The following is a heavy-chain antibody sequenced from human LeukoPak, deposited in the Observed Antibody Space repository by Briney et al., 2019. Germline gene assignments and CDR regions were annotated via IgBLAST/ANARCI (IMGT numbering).Heavy chain of an antibody. J-gene: IGHJ3*02. CDR2: ISSSSSYI. Sequence: KPGGSLRPSCAASGFTFSSYSMNWVRQAPGKGLEWVSSISSSSSYIYYADSVKGRFIISRDNAKNSLYLQMNSLRAEDTAVYYCARLGTYCSSTSCYNHDAFDIWGQGTMVTVSS. D-gene: IGHD2-2*02. V-gene: IGHV3-21*01. CDR3: ARLGTYCSSTSCYNHDAFDI. CDR1: GFTFSSYS.